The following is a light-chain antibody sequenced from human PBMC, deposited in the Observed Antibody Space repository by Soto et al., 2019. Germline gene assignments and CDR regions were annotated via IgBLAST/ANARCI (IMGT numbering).Light chain of an antibody. J-gene: IGLJ1*01. CDR1: SSDVGGYNY. Sequence: QSALTQPASVSGSPGQSITISCTGTSSDVGGYNYVSWYQQHPGKAPKLMIYEVGNRPSGVSNRFSGSKSGNTASLTISGLQAEDEADYFCKSYAGSNTYVFGSGTKLTVL. CDR3: KSYAGSNTYV. CDR2: EVG. V-gene: IGLV2-14*01.